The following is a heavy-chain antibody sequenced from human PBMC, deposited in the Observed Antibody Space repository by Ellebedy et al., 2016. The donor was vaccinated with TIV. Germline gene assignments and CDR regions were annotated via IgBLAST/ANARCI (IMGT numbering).Heavy chain of an antibody. J-gene: IGHJ4*02. CDR3: AKARGLLRYFDWLSEYYFDY. D-gene: IGHD3-9*01. CDR2: ISGDGGST. CDR1: GFIFDDYA. Sequence: GGSLRLSCAASGFIFDDYAMHWVRQAPGKGLEWVSLISGDGGSTYYADSVKGRFTISRDNSKNSLYLQMNSLRTEDTALYYCAKARGLLRYFDWLSEYYFDYWGQGTLVTVSS. V-gene: IGHV3-43*02.